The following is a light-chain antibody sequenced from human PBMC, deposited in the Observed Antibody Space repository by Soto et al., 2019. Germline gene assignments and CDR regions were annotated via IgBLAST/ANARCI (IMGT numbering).Light chain of an antibody. CDR2: GAS. J-gene: IGKJ1*01. V-gene: IGKV3-15*01. CDR1: QSVSSN. Sequence: EMVMTQSPSTLSVSPGERATLSCGASQSVSSNLAWYQQKPGQAPRLLIYGASTRATGIPARFSGSGSGTEFTLTISSLQSEDFAVYYCQQYNNWKWTFGQGTKVDI. CDR3: QQYNNWKWT.